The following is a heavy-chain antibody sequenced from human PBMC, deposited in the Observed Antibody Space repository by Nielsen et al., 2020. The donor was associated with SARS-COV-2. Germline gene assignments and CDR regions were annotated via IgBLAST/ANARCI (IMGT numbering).Heavy chain of an antibody. J-gene: IGHJ6*03. CDR3: AVTYGDYMYYYYYMDV. CDR1: GYTFTSYY. Sequence: ASVKVSCKASGYTFTSYYMHWVRQAPGQGLEWMGVINPSGGSTNYAQKFQGRVTMTRDTSTSTVYMELSSLRSEDTAVYYCAVTYGDYMYYYYYMDVWGKGTTVTVSS. CDR2: INPSGGST. D-gene: IGHD4-17*01. V-gene: IGHV1-46*01.